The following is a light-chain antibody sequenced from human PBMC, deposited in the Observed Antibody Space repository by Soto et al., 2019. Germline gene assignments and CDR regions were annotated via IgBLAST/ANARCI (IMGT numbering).Light chain of an antibody. Sequence: DIQMTQSPSSLSASVGDRVTITCRASQGISNYLAWYQQKPGKVPKLLIYAASTLQSGVPSRFSGSGSGTDLTVTITSLHPEDFASYYCQKYDNVPRTFGQGTKVEVK. CDR3: QKYDNVPRT. V-gene: IGKV1-27*01. CDR2: AAS. J-gene: IGKJ1*01. CDR1: QGISNY.